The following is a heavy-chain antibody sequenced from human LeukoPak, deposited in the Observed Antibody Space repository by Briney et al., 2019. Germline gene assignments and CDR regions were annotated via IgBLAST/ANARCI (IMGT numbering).Heavy chain of an antibody. Sequence: GASVKVSCKASGYTFTGYYMHWVRQAPGQGLEWMGWINPNSGGTNYAQKFQGRVTMTRDTSISTAYMELSRLRSDDTAVYYCARLVDCSSTSCYKIVDYWGQGTLVTVSS. D-gene: IGHD2-2*02. CDR1: GYTFTGYY. CDR2: INPNSGGT. J-gene: IGHJ4*02. CDR3: ARLVDCSSTSCYKIVDY. V-gene: IGHV1-2*02.